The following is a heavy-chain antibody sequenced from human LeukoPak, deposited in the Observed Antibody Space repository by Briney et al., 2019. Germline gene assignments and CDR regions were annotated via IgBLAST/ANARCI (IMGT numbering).Heavy chain of an antibody. CDR2: ISAYNGNT. CDR3: ARSRGDIAVAHHEV. J-gene: IGHJ4*02. D-gene: IGHD6-19*01. Sequence: GASVKVSCKASGYTFTSYGISWVRQAPGQGLEWMGWISAYNGNTNYAQKLQGRVTMTTDPSTSTAYMELRSLRPDDTAVYYCARSRGDIAVAHHEVWGQGTLVTVSS. CDR1: GYTFTSYG. V-gene: IGHV1-18*01.